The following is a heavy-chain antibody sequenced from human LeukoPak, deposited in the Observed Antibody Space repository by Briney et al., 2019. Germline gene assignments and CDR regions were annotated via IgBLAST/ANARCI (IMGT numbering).Heavy chain of an antibody. J-gene: IGHJ4*02. CDR2: IIPILGIA. Sequence: ATVSVSYTVSGGTFSIYAISWVRQAPGQGREGRGRIIPILGIANYTQKFQARVTITADKSTSTAYMELSSLSSEDTAVYYCARGGEYYYDSSGYYLADYWGQGTLVTVSS. CDR3: ARGGEYYYDSSGYYLADY. V-gene: IGHV1-69*04. D-gene: IGHD3-22*01. CDR1: GGTFSIYA.